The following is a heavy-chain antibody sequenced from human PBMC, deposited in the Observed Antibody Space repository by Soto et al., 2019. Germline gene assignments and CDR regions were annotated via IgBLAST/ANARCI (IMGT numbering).Heavy chain of an antibody. CDR1: GVSVSSASYY. Sequence: SETLSLTCTGSGVSVSSASYYWSWVRQPPGKGLEWIVNIYYSGSASYNASLESRVSISVDTSKNQFSLKLSSVTAAETAVYYCARDSGGGYSFGETDXWGQGTLVTASX. V-gene: IGHV4-61*01. CDR2: IYYSGSA. D-gene: IGHD5-18*01. J-gene: IGHJ4*02. CDR3: ARDSGGGYSFGETDX.